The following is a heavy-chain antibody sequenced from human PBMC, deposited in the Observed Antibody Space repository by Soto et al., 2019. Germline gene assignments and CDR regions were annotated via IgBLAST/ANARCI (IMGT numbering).Heavy chain of an antibody. D-gene: IGHD6-13*01. CDR3: VVAAAAGVKPRAPY. V-gene: IGHV1-2*02. Sequence: GASVKVSCKASGYTFTGYYMHWVRQAPGQGLEWMGWINPNSGGTNYAQKFQGRVTMTRDTSTSTVYMELSSLRSEDTAVYYCVVAAAAGVKPRAPYWGQGTLVTVSS. CDR1: GYTFTGYY. J-gene: IGHJ4*02. CDR2: INPNSGGT.